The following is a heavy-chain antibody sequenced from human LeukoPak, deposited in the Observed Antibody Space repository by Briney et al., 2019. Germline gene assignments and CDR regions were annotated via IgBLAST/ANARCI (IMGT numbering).Heavy chain of an antibody. CDR3: AKDLAVWFGESYFDY. D-gene: IGHD3-10*01. CDR2: IRYDGSNK. Sequence: GGSLRLSCAASGFTFSSYGMHWVRQAPGKWLEWVAFIRYDGSNKYYADSVKGRFTISRDNSKNTLYLQMNSLRAEDTAVYYCAKDLAVWFGESYFDYWGQGTLVTVSS. V-gene: IGHV3-30*02. CDR1: GFTFSSYG. J-gene: IGHJ4*02.